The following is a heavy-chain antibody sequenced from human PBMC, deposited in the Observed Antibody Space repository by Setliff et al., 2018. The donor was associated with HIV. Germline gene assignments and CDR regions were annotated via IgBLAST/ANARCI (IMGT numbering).Heavy chain of an antibody. D-gene: IGHD1-1*01. CDR2: IYYSGST. CDR3: AQLGMVDDFDY. CDR1: GFNFNHYA. J-gene: IGHJ4*02. Sequence: GSLRLSCTASGFNFNHYAMHWVRQPPGKGLEWIGYIYYSGSTNYNPSLKSRVTISVDTSKNHFSLKLRSVTAADTAVYYCAQLGMVDDFDYWGQGTLVTVSS. V-gene: IGHV4-59*01.